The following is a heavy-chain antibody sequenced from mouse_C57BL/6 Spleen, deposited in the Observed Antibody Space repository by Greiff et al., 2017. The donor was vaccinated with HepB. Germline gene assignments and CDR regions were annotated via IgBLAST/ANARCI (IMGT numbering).Heavy chain of an antibody. Sequence: EVKLVESGGGLVKPGGSLKLSCAASGFTFSSYAMSWVRQTPEKRLEWVATISDGGSYTYYPDNVKGRFTISRDNAKNNLYLPMSHLKSEDTAMYYCARGDYDYDARCAYWGQGTLVTVSA. J-gene: IGHJ3*01. CDR2: ISDGGSYT. V-gene: IGHV5-4*03. D-gene: IGHD2-4*01. CDR1: GFTFSSYA. CDR3: ARGDYDYDARCAY.